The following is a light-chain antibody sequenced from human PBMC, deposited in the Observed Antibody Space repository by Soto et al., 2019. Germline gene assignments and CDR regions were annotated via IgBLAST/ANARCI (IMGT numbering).Light chain of an antibody. J-gene: IGLJ1*01. CDR1: SSDVGSHIA. CDR3: CSYTDTGTFV. CDR2: EGT. V-gene: IGLV2-23*01. Sequence: QSALTQPASVSGSPGQSITIACTGTSSDVGSHIAVSWYQQPPGKAPKLIIYEGTKRPSGISNRFSGSKSGNTASLTISGLQAEDEAGYYCCSYTDTGTFVFGTGTKVTVL.